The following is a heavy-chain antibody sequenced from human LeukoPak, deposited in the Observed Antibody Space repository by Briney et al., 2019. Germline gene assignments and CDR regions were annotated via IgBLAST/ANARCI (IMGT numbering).Heavy chain of an antibody. J-gene: IGHJ2*01. CDR2: ISNSSSYI. D-gene: IGHD2-15*01. CDR1: GFTFSSYS. Sequence: PGGSLRLSCAASGFTFSSYSMNWVRQAPGKGLEWVSSISNSSSYIYYADSVKGQFTISRDNAKNSLYLQMNSLRAEDTAVYYCARDGLEESTLHWCFDLWGRGTLVTVSS. V-gene: IGHV3-21*01. CDR3: ARDGLEESTLHWCFDL.